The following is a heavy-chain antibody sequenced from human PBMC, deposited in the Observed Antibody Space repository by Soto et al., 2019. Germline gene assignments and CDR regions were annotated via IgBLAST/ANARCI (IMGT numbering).Heavy chain of an antibody. CDR1: GFTFSSYA. J-gene: IGHJ4*02. CDR2: ISGSGGST. V-gene: IGHV3-23*01. Sequence: GGSLRLSCAASGFTFSSYAMSWVRQAPGKGLEWVSAISGSGGSTYYADSVKGRFTISRDNSKNTLYLPMNSLRAEDTAVYYCAKDGPMIVVVIPSFDYWGQGTLVTVSS. D-gene: IGHD3-22*01. CDR3: AKDGPMIVVVIPSFDY.